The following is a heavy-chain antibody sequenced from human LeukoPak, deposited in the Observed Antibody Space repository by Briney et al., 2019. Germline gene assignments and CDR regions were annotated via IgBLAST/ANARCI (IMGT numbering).Heavy chain of an antibody. CDR3: ARDSGTYHTLNS. CDR2: IFHSGST. V-gene: IGHV4-38-2*02. D-gene: IGHD1-26*01. CDR1: GYSISNGFY. Sequence: SETLSLTCAVSGYSISNGFYWGWIRPPPGKGLEWIGSIFHSGSTYYNPSLKSRVAMSVATSKNQFSLKLSSVTAADTAVYYCARDSGTYHTLNSWGQGTLVTVSS. J-gene: IGHJ4*02.